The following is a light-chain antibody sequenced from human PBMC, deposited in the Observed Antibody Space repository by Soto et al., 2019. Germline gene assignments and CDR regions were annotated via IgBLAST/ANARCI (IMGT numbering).Light chain of an antibody. Sequence: EVVLTQSPATLSLSPGEGATLSCRASQSIVNYLAWYQQNPGQAPRLLIYATSNRATGIPARFSGSGSGTDFTLTISSLEPEDFAVYYCQQRSSWPFTFGPGTKVDIK. J-gene: IGKJ3*01. V-gene: IGKV3-11*01. CDR1: QSIVNY. CDR3: QQRSSWPFT. CDR2: ATS.